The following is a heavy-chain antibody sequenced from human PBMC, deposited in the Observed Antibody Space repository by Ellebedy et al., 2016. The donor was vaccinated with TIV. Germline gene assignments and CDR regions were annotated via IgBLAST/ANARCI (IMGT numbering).Heavy chain of an antibody. D-gene: IGHD4-17*01. CDR1: EFTLTNYW. Sequence: GESLKISCTASEFTLTNYWMTWVRQAPGKGLEWVANINEDGTNKHYVDSVKGRFTISRDNAGNSLYLQINTLGAEDTAVYYCARAIYGASYLWGRGTLVTVSS. J-gene: IGHJ2*01. V-gene: IGHV3-7*01. CDR3: ARAIYGASYL. CDR2: INEDGTNK.